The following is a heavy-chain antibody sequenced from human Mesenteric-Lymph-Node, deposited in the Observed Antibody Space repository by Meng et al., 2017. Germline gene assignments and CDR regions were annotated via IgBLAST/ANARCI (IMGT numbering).Heavy chain of an antibody. J-gene: IGHJ4*02. CDR1: GYTFTGHY. Sequence: QVQLVQSGAEVKKPGASVKVSCKASGYTFTGHYMHWVRQAPGQGLEWMGRINPNGGGTNYAQKFQGRVTMTRDTSISTAYMELSRLRSDDTAVYYCASEDTAMVFDYWGQGTLVTVSS. CDR2: INPNGGGT. V-gene: IGHV1-2*06. D-gene: IGHD5-18*01. CDR3: ASEDTAMVFDY.